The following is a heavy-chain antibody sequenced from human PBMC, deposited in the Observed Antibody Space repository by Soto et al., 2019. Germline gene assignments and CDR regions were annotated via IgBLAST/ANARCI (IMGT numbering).Heavy chain of an antibody. D-gene: IGHD3-10*01. Sequence: SETLSLTCTVSGGSISSYYWSWIRQPPGKGLEWIGYIYYSGSTNYNPSLKSRVTISVDTSKNQFSLKLSSVTAADTAVYYCARAPRGDYGYPSYFDYWGQGTLVTVSA. CDR3: ARAPRGDYGYPSYFDY. CDR1: GGSISSYY. CDR2: IYYSGST. J-gene: IGHJ4*02. V-gene: IGHV4-59*01.